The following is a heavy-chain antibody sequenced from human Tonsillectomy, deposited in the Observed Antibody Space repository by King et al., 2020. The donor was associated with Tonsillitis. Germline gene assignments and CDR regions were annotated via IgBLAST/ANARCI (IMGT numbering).Heavy chain of an antibody. V-gene: IGHV4-59*08. CDR2: IYSSGST. CDR3: ARRGSDFWSAYYFDY. J-gene: IGHJ4*02. Sequence: QLQESGPGLVKPSETLSLTCTVSGDSISSYYWSWIRQPPGKRLEWIGYIYSSGSTNYNPSLKSRVTISVDMSKNQFSLNLSSVTAADTAVYYCARRGSDFWSAYYFDYWGQGTLVTVSS. D-gene: IGHD3-3*01. CDR1: GDSISSYY.